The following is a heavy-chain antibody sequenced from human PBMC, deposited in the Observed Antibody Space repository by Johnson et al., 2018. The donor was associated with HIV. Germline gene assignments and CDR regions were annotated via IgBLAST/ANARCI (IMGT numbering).Heavy chain of an antibody. D-gene: IGHD3-3*01. CDR3: ARGFRSAFVDSFDI. V-gene: IGHV3-7*04. J-gene: IGHJ3*02. CDR2: IKQDGSAK. Sequence: VQLVESGGGLVQRGGSLRLSCSGSGFSISNYWMSWVRQAPGKGLEWVAYIKQDGSAKHYVDSVEGRFTISRDNAKNSLYLQMDSLRAEDTAVYYCARGFRSAFVDSFDIWGQGTMVTVSS. CDR1: GFSISNYW.